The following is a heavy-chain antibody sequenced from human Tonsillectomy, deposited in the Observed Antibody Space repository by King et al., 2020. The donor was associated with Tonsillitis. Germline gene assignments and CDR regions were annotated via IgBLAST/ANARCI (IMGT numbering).Heavy chain of an antibody. D-gene: IGHD3-9*01. Sequence: VQLVESGGGLVQPGGSLRLSCAASQFSFSNYWMGWVRQAPEKGLEWVANIKQGAIETYYVDSVEGRFTISRDNTKNSLFLQMNSLRVEDTAMYYCARTDWRSYFDYWGQGILVTVSS. CDR2: IKQGAIET. CDR3: ARTDWRSYFDY. CDR1: QFSFSNYW. J-gene: IGHJ4*02. V-gene: IGHV3-7*03.